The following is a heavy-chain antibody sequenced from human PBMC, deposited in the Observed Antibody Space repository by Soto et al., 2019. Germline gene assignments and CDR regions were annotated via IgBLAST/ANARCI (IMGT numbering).Heavy chain of an antibody. V-gene: IGHV1-18*01. J-gene: IGHJ5*02. CDR2: ISAYNGNT. CDR1: GYTFTSYG. D-gene: IGHD3-22*01. CDR3: ARVGGYYYDSSGPGRSNWFDP. Sequence: VASVKVSCKASGYTFTSYGISWVRQAPGQGLEWMGWISAYNGNTNYAQKLQGRVTMTTDTSTSTAYMELRSLRSDDTAVYYCARVGGYYYDSSGPGRSNWFDPWGQGTLVTVSS.